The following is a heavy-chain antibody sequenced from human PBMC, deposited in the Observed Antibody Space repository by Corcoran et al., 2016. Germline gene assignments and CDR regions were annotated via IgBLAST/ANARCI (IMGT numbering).Heavy chain of an antibody. V-gene: IGHV3-30*18. CDR1: GFTFSSYG. D-gene: IGHD2-21*02. Sequence: QVQLVESGGGVVQPGRSLRLSCAASGFTFSSYGMHWVRQAPGKGLEWVAVISYDGSNKYYADSVKGRFTISRDNSKNTLYLQMNSLRAEDTAVYYCAKDGGGGDSPYYYYYGMDVWGQGTTVTVSS. J-gene: IGHJ6*02. CDR2: ISYDGSNK. CDR3: AKDGGGGDSPYYYYYGMDV.